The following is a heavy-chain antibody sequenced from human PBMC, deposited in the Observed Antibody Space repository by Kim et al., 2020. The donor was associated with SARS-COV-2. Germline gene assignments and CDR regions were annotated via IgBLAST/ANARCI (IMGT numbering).Heavy chain of an antibody. CDR1: EFTSGDYA. CDR2: IRSKDYGGTT. CDR3: SRGGGYCTSNSCHHHYYYMDV. J-gene: IGHJ6*03. Sequence: GGSLRLSCTAAEFTSGDYAFIWFRQAPGKGLEWVGLIRSKDYGGTTEYAASVKGRFTISRDDSKSIAYLQMNSLKTEDTAMYYCSRGGGYCTSNSCHHHYYYMDVWGKGTTVTVSS. V-gene: IGHV3-49*03. D-gene: IGHD2-2*01.